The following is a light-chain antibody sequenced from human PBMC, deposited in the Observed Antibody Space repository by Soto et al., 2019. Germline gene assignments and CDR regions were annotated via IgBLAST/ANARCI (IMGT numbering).Light chain of an antibody. CDR3: QQYNNWPWT. CDR2: GAS. J-gene: IGKJ1*01. Sequence: EIVMPQSPATLSVSPGGRATLSGRASQSISDTLAWYQQKPGQAPRLLIYGASARATGFPARFSGSGSGTDFTLTISSLQSEDFAVYYCQQYNNWPWTVGQGNKVDIK. CDR1: QSISDT. V-gene: IGKV3-15*01.